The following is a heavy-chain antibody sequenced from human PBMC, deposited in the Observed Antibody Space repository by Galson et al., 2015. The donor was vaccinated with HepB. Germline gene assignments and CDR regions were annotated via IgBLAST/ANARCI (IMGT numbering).Heavy chain of an antibody. CDR2: ISHDGSST. CDR1: GFTSSNYA. D-gene: IGHD3-22*01. CDR3: ARVYDGSGYHTADY. Sequence: SLRLSCAASGFTSSNYAMHWVRQAPGKGLEWVAVISHDGSSTYSADSAKGRFLISRDNSKNTLYLQMSSLRAEDTAVYYCARVYDGSGYHTADYCGQGTLVTVSS. J-gene: IGHJ4*02. V-gene: IGHV3-30*15.